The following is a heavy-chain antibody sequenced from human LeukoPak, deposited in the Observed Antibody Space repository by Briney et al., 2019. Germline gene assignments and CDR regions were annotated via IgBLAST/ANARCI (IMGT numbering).Heavy chain of an antibody. CDR1: GYTFTNYG. Sequence: ASVKVSCKASGYTFTNYGICWVRQAPGQGLEWMGWISGYNGNTNYARRLQGRVTMTTDTSTSTAYMELRSLKSDDTAVYYCARGGAYNWFDPWGQGTLVTVSS. V-gene: IGHV1-18*01. CDR2: ISGYNGNT. J-gene: IGHJ5*02. D-gene: IGHD3-16*01. CDR3: ARGGAYNWFDP.